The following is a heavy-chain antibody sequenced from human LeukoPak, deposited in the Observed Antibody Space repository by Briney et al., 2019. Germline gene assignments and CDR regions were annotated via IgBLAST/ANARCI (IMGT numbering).Heavy chain of an antibody. CDR3: SSFLYGYFDY. Sequence: SETLSLTCTVSGGSISSYYWSWIQQPAGKGLEWIGYIYYSGSTNYNPSLKSRVTISVDTSKNQFSLKLSSVTAADTAVYYCSSFLYGYFDYVNRATLLTVSS. CDR2: IYYSGST. V-gene: IGHV4-59*01. J-gene: IGHJ4*02. D-gene: IGHD3-16*01. CDR1: GGSISSYY.